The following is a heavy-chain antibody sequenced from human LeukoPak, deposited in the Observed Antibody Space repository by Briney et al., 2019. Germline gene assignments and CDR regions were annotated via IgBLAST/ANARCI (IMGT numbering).Heavy chain of an antibody. CDR2: IWYDATNK. CDR1: GFTFSSYG. Sequence: PGGSLRLSCGASGFTFSSYGMHWVRQAPGKGLEWVAVIWYDATNKYYADSVKGRFTISRDNSKNTLYLQMNSLRVEDTAVYFCASALGYCSGGSCLDAFDIWGQGTMVTVSS. V-gene: IGHV3-33*01. D-gene: IGHD2-15*01. J-gene: IGHJ3*02. CDR3: ASALGYCSGGSCLDAFDI.